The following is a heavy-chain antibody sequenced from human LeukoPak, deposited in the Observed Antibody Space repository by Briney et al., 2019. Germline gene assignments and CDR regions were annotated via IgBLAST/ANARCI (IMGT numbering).Heavy chain of an antibody. D-gene: IGHD3-22*01. Sequence: GGSLRLSCAASGFTFSHAWMSWVRQAPGKGLEWVGHIKSKTDGGTTDYTAPVKGRFTISRDDSKNTLYLQMNSLSTEDTAVYYCARVWHYDSSGYYPHFDYWGQGTLVTVSS. CDR1: GFTFSHAW. CDR2: IKSKTDGGTT. J-gene: IGHJ4*02. CDR3: ARVWHYDSSGYYPHFDY. V-gene: IGHV3-15*01.